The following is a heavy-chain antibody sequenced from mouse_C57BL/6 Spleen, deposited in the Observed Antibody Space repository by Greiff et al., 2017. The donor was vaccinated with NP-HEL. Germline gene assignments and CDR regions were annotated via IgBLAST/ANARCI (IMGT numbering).Heavy chain of an antibody. Sequence: QVQLQQPGAELVKPGASVKLSCKASGYTFTSYWMHWVKQRPGRGLEWIGRIDPNSGGTKYNEKFKSKATLTVDKPSSTAYMQLSSLTSEDSAVYYGARPMITTMKTWYFDVWGTGTTVTVSS. V-gene: IGHV1-62-3*01. CDR1: GYTFTSYW. CDR3: ARPMITTMKTWYFDV. J-gene: IGHJ1*03. CDR2: IDPNSGGT. D-gene: IGHD2-4*01.